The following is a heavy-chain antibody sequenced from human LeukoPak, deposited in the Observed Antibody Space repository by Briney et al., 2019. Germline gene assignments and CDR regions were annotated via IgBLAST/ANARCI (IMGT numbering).Heavy chain of an antibody. CDR2: ISITGGIK. Sequence: GGSLRLSRAASGFTFSSYEFSWVRQAPGKGLEWVSYISITGGIKYYGESVKGRFTISRDNAKSSRYLQMDSLRGEDTAVYYCAKVASEYYGLDVWGKGTTVTVSS. V-gene: IGHV3-48*03. CDR3: AKVASEYYGLDV. J-gene: IGHJ6*04. D-gene: IGHD1-14*01. CDR1: GFTFSSYE.